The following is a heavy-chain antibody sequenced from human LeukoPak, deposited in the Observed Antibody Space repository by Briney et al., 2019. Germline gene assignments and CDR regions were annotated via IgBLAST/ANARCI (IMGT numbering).Heavy chain of an antibody. CDR2: ISSSSSYI. Sequence: GGSLRLSCAASGFTFSSYSMNWVRQAPGKGREWVSSISSSSSYIYYADSVKGRFTISRDNAKNSLYLQMNSLRAEDTAVYYCARAGGTSVGYWGQGTLVTVSS. V-gene: IGHV3-21*01. D-gene: IGHD4-23*01. J-gene: IGHJ4*02. CDR1: GFTFSSYS. CDR3: ARAGGTSVGY.